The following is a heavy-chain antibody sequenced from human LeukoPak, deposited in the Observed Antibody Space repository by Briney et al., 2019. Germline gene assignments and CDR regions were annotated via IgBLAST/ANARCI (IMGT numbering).Heavy chain of an antibody. CDR1: GFTFSSYW. V-gene: IGHV3-21*01. CDR2: ISSSSSYI. D-gene: IGHD3-22*01. Sequence: GGSLRLSCAASGFTFSSYWMSWVRQAPGKGLEWVSSISSSSSYIYYADSVKGRFTISRDNAKNSLYLQMNSLRAEDTAVYYCAREAHYCDSSGYYSGMFDYWGQGTLVTVSS. CDR3: AREAHYCDSSGYYSGMFDY. J-gene: IGHJ4*02.